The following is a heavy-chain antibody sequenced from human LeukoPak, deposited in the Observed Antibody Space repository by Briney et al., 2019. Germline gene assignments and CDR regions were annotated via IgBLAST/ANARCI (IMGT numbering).Heavy chain of an antibody. Sequence: SETLSLTCTVSGGSISSGSYYWSWIRQAAGKGLEWIGRIYTSGSTNCNPSLKSRVTISVDTSKNKFSLKLSSVTAADTAVYYCARDSSMYYYYYMDVWGKGTTVTVSS. CDR3: ARDSSMYYYYYMDV. CDR1: GGSISSGSYY. V-gene: IGHV4-61*02. J-gene: IGHJ6*03. CDR2: IYTSGST.